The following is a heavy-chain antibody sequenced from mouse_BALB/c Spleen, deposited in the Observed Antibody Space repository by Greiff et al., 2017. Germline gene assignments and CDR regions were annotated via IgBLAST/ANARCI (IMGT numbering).Heavy chain of an antibody. Sequence: QVQLQQSGAELARPGASVKLSCKASGYTFTSYWMQWVKQRPGQGLEWIGAIYPGDGDTRYTQKFKGKATLTADKSSSTAYMQLSSLASEDSAVYYCASPGTYYGNYAMDYWGQGTSVTVAS. D-gene: IGHD2-10*01. V-gene: IGHV1-87*01. J-gene: IGHJ4*01. CDR1: GYTFTSYW. CDR3: ASPGTYYGNYAMDY. CDR2: IYPGDGDT.